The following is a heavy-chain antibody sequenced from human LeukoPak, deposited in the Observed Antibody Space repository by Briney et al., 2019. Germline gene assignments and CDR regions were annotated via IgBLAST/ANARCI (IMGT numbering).Heavy chain of an antibody. CDR3: ARDRVPLLWFGELSAGGFDY. CDR1: GFTFSSYW. V-gene: IGHV3-74*01. CDR2: INSDGSST. D-gene: IGHD3-10*01. J-gene: IGHJ4*02. Sequence: PGGSLRLSCAASGFTFSSYWMHWVRQAPGKGLVWVSRINSDGSSTSYADSVKGRFTISRDNAKNTLYLQMNSPRAEDTAVYYCARDRVPLLWFGELSAGGFDYWGQGTLVTVSS.